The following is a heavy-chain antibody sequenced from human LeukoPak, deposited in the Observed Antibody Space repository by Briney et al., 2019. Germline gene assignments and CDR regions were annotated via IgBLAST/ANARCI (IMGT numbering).Heavy chain of an antibody. CDR3: ARGHDYFDY. CDR1: GDSISSGDYY. V-gene: IGHV4-30-4*08. Sequence: PSQTLSLTCTVSGDSISSGDYYWSWIRQPPGKGLEWIGYIYYSGNTYYNPSLQSRVTISVDTSKNQFSLNLSSATAADTAVFYCARGHDYFDYWGQGTLVTVSS. J-gene: IGHJ4*02. CDR2: IYYSGNT.